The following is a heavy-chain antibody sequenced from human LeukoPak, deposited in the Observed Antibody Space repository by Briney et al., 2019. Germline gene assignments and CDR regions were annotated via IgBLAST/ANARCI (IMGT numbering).Heavy chain of an antibody. CDR3: AGDLAKGIFSRGAAFDI. D-gene: IGHD3-9*01. CDR2: ISSSSSYI. V-gene: IGHV3-21*01. Sequence: GGSLRLSCAASGFTFSSYSMNWVRQAPGKGLEWVSSISSSSSYIYYADSVKGRFTISRDNAKNPLYLQMNSLRAEDTAVYYCAGDLAKGIFSRGAAFDIWGQGTMVTVSS. J-gene: IGHJ3*02. CDR1: GFTFSSYS.